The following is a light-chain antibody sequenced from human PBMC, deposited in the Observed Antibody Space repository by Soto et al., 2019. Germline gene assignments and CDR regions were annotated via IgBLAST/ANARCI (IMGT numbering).Light chain of an antibody. J-gene: IGKJ1*01. Sequence: DIQMTQSPSTLSASVGDRVTITCRASQSISCWLAWYQPKPGKAPKLLIYVASSLASGVPSRFSGSGSGTEFTLTISSLQPDDFATYYCQQYNSYAPTFGQGTKVEIK. CDR2: VAS. CDR3: QQYNSYAPT. V-gene: IGKV1-5*01. CDR1: QSISCW.